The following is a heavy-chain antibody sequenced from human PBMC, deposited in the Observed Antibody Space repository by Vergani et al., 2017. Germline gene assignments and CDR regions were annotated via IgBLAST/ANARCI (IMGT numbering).Heavy chain of an antibody. V-gene: IGHV3-7*01. CDR2: IKQDGSEK. CDR1: GFTFSSYW. J-gene: IGHJ6*02. CDR3: ARDLTVVTPSSYYYYGMDV. Sequence: EVQLLESGGGLVQPGGSLRLSCAASGFTFSSYWMSWVRQAPGKGLEWVANIKQDGSEKYYVDSVKGRFTISRDNAKNSLYLQMNSLRAEDTAVYYCARDLTVVTPSSYYYYGMDVWGQGTTVTVSS. D-gene: IGHD4-23*01.